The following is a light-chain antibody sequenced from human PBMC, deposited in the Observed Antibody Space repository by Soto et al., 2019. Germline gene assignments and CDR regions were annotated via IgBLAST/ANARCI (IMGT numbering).Light chain of an antibody. J-gene: IGLJ1*01. Sequence: QSVLHHPRSVAWSPGHSISISCTGTSSEISIYNYVSWYQQHPGKAPKLIIYEVSNRPSGISNRFSGAKSGNTASLTISGLQVEEEADYYCCSYTSSNNYVFGAGTKVTVL. V-gene: IGLV2-14*01. CDR1: SSEISIYNY. CDR3: CSYTSSNNYV. CDR2: EVS.